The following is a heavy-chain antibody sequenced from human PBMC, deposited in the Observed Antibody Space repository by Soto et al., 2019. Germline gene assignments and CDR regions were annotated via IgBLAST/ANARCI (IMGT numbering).Heavy chain of an antibody. Sequence: SETLSLTCAVYGGSFSGYYWSWIRQPPGKGLEWIGEINHSGSTYYNPSLKSRVTISVDTSKNQFSLKLSSVTAADTAVYYCARTTGYSSRSGWFDPWGQGTLVTVSS. CDR1: GGSFSGYY. J-gene: IGHJ5*02. CDR3: ARTTGYSSRSGWFDP. CDR2: INHSGST. D-gene: IGHD6-13*01. V-gene: IGHV4-34*01.